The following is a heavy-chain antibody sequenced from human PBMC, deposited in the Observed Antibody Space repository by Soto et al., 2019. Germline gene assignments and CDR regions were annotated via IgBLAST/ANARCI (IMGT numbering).Heavy chain of an antibody. CDR3: AGPYYDFWSGYPPYYYYGMDV. Sequence: LSLTCTVSGGSISSSSYYWGWIRQPPGKGLEWIGSIYYSGSTYYNPSLKSRVTISVDTSKNQFSLKLSSVTAADTAVYYCAGPYYDFWSGYPPYYYYGMDVWGQGTTVTVSS. V-gene: IGHV4-39*01. CDR2: IYYSGST. CDR1: GGSISSSSYY. D-gene: IGHD3-3*01. J-gene: IGHJ6*02.